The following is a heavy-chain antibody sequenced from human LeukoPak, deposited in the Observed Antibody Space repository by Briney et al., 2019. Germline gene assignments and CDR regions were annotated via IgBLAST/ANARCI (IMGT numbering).Heavy chain of an antibody. D-gene: IGHD3-16*01. CDR3: ARSAYDYVWGTLGY. CDR1: GGSLSGFY. J-gene: IGHJ4*02. Sequence: SETLSLTCVVNGGSLSGFYWNWIRQPPGKGLERIGDVHHSGSTNYNPSLESRVTISLDTSKNVVSLKLTSVTAADTALYYCARSAYDYVWGTLGYWGQGTLVTVSS. CDR2: VHHSGST. V-gene: IGHV4-34*01.